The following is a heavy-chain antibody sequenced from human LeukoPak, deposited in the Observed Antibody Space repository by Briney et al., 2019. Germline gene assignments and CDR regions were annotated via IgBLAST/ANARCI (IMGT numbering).Heavy chain of an antibody. CDR3: ANPGIAVAEN. CDR1: GFTFSSYA. J-gene: IGHJ4*02. D-gene: IGHD6-19*01. V-gene: IGHV3-23*01. Sequence: GGSLRLSCAASGFTFSSYAMSWVRQAPGKGLEWVSAISGSGGSTYYADSVKGRFTISRDNSQNTLYLQMNSLRAEDTALYYCANPGIAVAENWGQGTLVTVSS. CDR2: ISGSGGST.